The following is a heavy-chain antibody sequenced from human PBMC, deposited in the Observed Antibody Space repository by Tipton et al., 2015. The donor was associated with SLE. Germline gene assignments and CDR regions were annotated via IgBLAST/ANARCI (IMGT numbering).Heavy chain of an antibody. CDR3: AKTHCTGDVCRFDS. D-gene: IGHD2-8*02. Sequence: SLRLSCAASGFTFGSYAMHWIRRVPGKGLEWMSYISYDGRNKFYADSVKGRFTISRDNSKNTLYLRMNSLTPDDTAVYYCAKTHCTGDVCRFDSWGQGALVIVSS. J-gene: IGHJ4*02. V-gene: IGHV3-30-3*02. CDR1: GFTFGSYA. CDR2: ISYDGRNK.